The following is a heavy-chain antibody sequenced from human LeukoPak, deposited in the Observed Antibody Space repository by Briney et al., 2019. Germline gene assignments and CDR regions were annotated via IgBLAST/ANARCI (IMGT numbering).Heavy chain of an antibody. D-gene: IGHD1-26*01. CDR2: ISGSGGST. CDR3: AKGFYHVGATTVYDY. CDR1: GFTFSSYA. J-gene: IGHJ4*02. Sequence: GGSLRLSCAASGFTFSSYAMNWVRQAPGKGLGWVSAISGSGGSTYYADSVKGRFTISRDNSKNTLYLQMNSLRAEDTAVYYCAKGFYHVGATTVYDYWGQGTLVTVSS. V-gene: IGHV3-23*01.